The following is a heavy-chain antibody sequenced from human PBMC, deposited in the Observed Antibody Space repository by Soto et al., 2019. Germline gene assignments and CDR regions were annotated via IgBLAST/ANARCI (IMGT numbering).Heavy chain of an antibody. J-gene: IGHJ4*02. V-gene: IGHV1-3*01. D-gene: IGHD2-15*01. CDR3: ARDLGGWPDY. CDR1: GYTFTSYA. CDR2: INAGNGNT. Sequence: QVQLVQSGAEVKKPGATEKVSCEASGYTFTSYAMHWVRQAPGQRLEWMGWINAGNGNTKYSQKFQGRVTITRDTSASTAYMELSSLRSEDTAVYYCARDLGGWPDYWGQGTLVTVSS.